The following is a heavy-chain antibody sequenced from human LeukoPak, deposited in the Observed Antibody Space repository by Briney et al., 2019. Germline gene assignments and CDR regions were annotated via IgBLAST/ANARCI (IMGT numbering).Heavy chain of an antibody. J-gene: IGHJ3*02. CDR3: ATHIVVVTAIPYAFDI. Sequence: QPGGSLRLSCAASGFTFSSYAMHWVRQAPGKGLEWVAVISYDGSNKYYADSVKGRFTISRDNSKNTLYLQMNSLRAEDTAVYYCATHIVVVTAIPYAFDIWGQGTMVTVSS. D-gene: IGHD2-21*02. CDR2: ISYDGSNK. CDR1: GFTFSSYA. V-gene: IGHV3-30-3*01.